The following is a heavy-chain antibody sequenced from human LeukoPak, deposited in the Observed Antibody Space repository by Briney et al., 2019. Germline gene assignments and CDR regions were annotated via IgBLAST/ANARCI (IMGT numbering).Heavy chain of an antibody. D-gene: IGHD3-22*01. V-gene: IGHV4-34*01. CDR3: ARYFTFDSSGYYYTFDY. J-gene: IGHJ4*02. CDR2: INHSGST. Sequence: SETLSLTCVVSGGSSSAHYWSWIRQPPGMGLEWIGEINHSGSTNYNPSLKSRVTMSVDTSKNQFSLKLSSVNAADTAVYYCARYFTFDSSGYYYTFDYWGQGTLVTVSS. CDR1: GGSSSAHY.